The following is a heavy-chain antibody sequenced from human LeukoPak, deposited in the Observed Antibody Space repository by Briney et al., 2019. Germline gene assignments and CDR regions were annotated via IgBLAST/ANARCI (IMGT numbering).Heavy chain of an antibody. J-gene: IGHJ4*02. D-gene: IGHD2-2*01. CDR1: GFTFSDYY. CDR3: ARVQGYCSSTSCSLWDY. Sequence: GGSLRLSCAASGFTFSDYYMSWIRQAPGKGLEWVSYISSSSSYTNHADSVKGRFTISRDNAKNSLYLQMNSLRAEDTAVYYCARVQGYCSSTSCSLWDYWGQGTLVTVSS. CDR2: ISSSSSYT. V-gene: IGHV3-11*06.